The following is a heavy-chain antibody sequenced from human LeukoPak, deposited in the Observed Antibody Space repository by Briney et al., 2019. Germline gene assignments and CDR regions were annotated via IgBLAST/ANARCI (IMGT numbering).Heavy chain of an antibody. CDR2: ISSSSSYI. Sequence: GGSLRLSCAASGFTFSSYSMNWVRQAPGKGLEWVSSISSSSSYIYYADSVKGRFTISRDNAKNSLYLQMNSLRAEDTAVYYCAKRLYGSGGYYQFDYWGQGTLVTVSS. CDR1: GFTFSSYS. D-gene: IGHD3-10*01. CDR3: AKRLYGSGGYYQFDY. J-gene: IGHJ4*02. V-gene: IGHV3-21*04.